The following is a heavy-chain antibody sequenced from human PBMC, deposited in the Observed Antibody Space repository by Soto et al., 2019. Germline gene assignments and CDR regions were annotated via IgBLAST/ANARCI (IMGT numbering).Heavy chain of an antibody. V-gene: IGHV1-8*01. Sequence: QVQLVQSGAEVKKPGASVKVSCKASGYTFTSYDINWERQATGQGLEGMGWRNPNSGNAGYAQKFQGRVTMARNTCISTAYMELSSLRSEDTAVYYRARAMSSGWYVDCWGQGTLVTVSS. CDR1: GYTFTSYD. D-gene: IGHD6-19*01. J-gene: IGHJ4*02. CDR3: ARAMSSGWYVDC. CDR2: RNPNSGNA.